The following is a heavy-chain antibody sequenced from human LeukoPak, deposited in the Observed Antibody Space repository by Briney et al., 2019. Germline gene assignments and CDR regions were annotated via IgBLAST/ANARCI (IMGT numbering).Heavy chain of an antibody. Sequence: ASVKVSCKASGYTFTGYYMHWVRQAPGQGLEWMGWINPNSGGTNYAQKFQGRVTMTRDTSISTAYMELSRLRSDDTAVYYCARTVLRFLEWLSPGELYYFDYWGQGTLVTVSS. V-gene: IGHV1-2*02. CDR1: GYTFTGYY. J-gene: IGHJ4*02. CDR2: INPNSGGT. D-gene: IGHD3-3*01. CDR3: ARTVLRFLEWLSPGELYYFDY.